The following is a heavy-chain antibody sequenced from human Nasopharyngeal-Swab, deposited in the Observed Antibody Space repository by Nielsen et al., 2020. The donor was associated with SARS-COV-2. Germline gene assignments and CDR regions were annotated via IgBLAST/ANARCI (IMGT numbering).Heavy chain of an antibody. CDR2: IRSNAYGGVP. D-gene: IGHD3-3*01. CDR3: TRDPITIFGVVPDY. V-gene: IGHV3-49*02. J-gene: IGHJ4*02. Sequence: WIRQPPGKGLEWVGFIRSNAYGGVPDYAASVKGRFTISRDDSKSIAYLQMNSLKIEDTAVYYCTRDPITIFGVVPDYWGQGTLVTVSS.